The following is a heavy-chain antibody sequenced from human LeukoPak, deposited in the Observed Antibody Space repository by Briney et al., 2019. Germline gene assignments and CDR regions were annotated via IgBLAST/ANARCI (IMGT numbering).Heavy chain of an antibody. D-gene: IGHD3-3*01. CDR2: INSKTDGRTT. J-gene: IGHJ5*02. Sequence: GGSLRLSCAASGFTFSNAWMDWVRQAPGKGLEWVGRINSKTDGRTTDYAAPVKGRFTISRDDSKNTLYLQMNSLRAEDTAVYYCAKAGFLEWLPPSGYNWFDPWGQGTLVTVSS. V-gene: IGHV3-15*07. CDR3: AKAGFLEWLPPSGYNWFDP. CDR1: GFTFSNAW.